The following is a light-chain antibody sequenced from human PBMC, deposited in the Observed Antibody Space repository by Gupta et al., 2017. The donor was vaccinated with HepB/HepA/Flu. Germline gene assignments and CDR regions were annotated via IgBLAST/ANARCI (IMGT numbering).Light chain of an antibody. V-gene: IGLV1-44*01. CDR2: IDN. CDR1: SSNIGGNS. CDR3: AAWDDSLNGVV. Sequence: SVLTQPPSASGNPGQRVTISCSGSSSNIGGNSVNWYQQVPGTAPKLLIYIDNQRPSGVPDRFSGSKSGTSASLAISGLQSEDEADYYCAAWDDSLNGVVFGGGTKLTVL. J-gene: IGLJ2*01.